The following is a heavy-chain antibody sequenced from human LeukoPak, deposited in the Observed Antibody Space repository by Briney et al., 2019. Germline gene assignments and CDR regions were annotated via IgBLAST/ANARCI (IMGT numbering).Heavy chain of an antibody. Sequence: GASVKVSCKTSGYTFTRHSMRWVRQAPGQGLEWMGIINPNGGRTTYAQKIQGRVTMTRDMSTGTMYMEMSSLRSEDTAVYYCARDNNGWAWDYWGQGTLVTVPS. J-gene: IGHJ4*02. CDR3: ARDNNGWAWDY. CDR2: INPNGGRT. CDR1: GYTFTRHS. V-gene: IGHV1-46*01. D-gene: IGHD6-19*01.